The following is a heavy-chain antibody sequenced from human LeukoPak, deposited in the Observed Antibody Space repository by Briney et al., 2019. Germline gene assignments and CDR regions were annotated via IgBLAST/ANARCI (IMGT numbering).Heavy chain of an antibody. CDR2: FGRKGTTQ. V-gene: IGHV3-43*01. CDR3: AKEHSSGWPNLQS. Sequence: TGGSLRLSCVVSGFTFNDFSVHWVRQAPGKGLEWVCVFGRKGTTQRYSDSVRGRFTVSSDRRKTSLYLQLSGLRTEDTASYYCAKEHSSGWPNLQSWGRGTLVSVLS. J-gene: IGHJ4*02. D-gene: IGHD6-19*01. CDR1: GFTFNDFS.